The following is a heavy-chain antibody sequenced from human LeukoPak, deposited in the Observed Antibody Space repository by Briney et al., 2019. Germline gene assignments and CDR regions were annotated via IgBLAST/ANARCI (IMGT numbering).Heavy chain of an antibody. CDR1: GVSISSGDY. CDR3: ARVIEYSGRFDP. V-gene: IGHV4-31*03. Sequence: SETLSPTCIVSGVSISSGDYWSWIRQHPGKGLEWIGYIFYRGNTYYSPSLKSRVSMSIDTSKNQFSLMLSSVTAADTAVYYCARVIEYSGRFDPWGQGTLVTVFS. CDR2: IFYRGNT. J-gene: IGHJ5*02. D-gene: IGHD1-26*01.